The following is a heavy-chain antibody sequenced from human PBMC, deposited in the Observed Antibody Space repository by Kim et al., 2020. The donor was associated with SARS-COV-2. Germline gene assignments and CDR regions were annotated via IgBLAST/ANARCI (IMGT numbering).Heavy chain of an antibody. CDR1: GFTFSSYA. CDR2: ISGSGGST. J-gene: IGHJ6*02. D-gene: IGHD2-2*02. Sequence: GGSLRLSCAASGFTFSSYAMSWVRQAPGKGLEWVSAISGSGGSTYYADSVKGRFTISRDNSKNTLYLQMNSLRAEDTAVYYCAKNLPDPDCSSTSCYNVYYYYGMDVWGQGTTVTVSS. CDR3: AKNLPDPDCSSTSCYNVYYYYGMDV. V-gene: IGHV3-23*01.